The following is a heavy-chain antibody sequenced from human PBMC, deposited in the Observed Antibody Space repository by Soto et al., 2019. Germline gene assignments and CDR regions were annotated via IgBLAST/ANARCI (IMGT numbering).Heavy chain of an antibody. CDR3: ARLEDTGYSFYFGY. Sequence: QVQLQESGPGLVKPSETLSLTCTVSGGSISSYYWSWIRQPPGKGLEWIGYIYYSGSTNYNPSLKSRVTISVDTSKNQFSLKLSSVTAADTAVYYCARLEDTGYSFYFGYWGQGTLVTVSS. V-gene: IGHV4-59*08. D-gene: IGHD5-18*01. J-gene: IGHJ4*02. CDR2: IYYSGST. CDR1: GGSISSYY.